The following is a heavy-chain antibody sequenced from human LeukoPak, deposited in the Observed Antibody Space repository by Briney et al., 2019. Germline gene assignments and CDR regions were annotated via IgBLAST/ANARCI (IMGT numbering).Heavy chain of an antibody. V-gene: IGHV1-18*01. CDR3: AREEIHYYDSSGSLNWFDP. CDR1: GYTSTSYG. J-gene: IGHJ5*02. D-gene: IGHD3-22*01. CDR2: ISAYNGNT. Sequence: ASVKVSCKASGYTSTSYGISWVRQAPGQGLEWMGWISAYNGNTNYAQKLQGRVTMTTDTSTSTAYMELRSLRSDDTAVYYCAREEIHYYDSSGSLNWFDPWGQGTLVTVSS.